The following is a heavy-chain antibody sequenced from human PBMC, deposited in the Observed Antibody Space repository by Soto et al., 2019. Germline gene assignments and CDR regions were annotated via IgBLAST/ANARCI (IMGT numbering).Heavy chain of an antibody. J-gene: IGHJ4*02. CDR1: GFTFSSYA. Sequence: GGSLRLSCAASGFTFSSYAMHWVRQAPGKGLEWVALISYDGSDEDYADSVKGRFTISRDNSRNTLFLQMNSLRAEDTAVYYCARDYYKYYDSSGYYRSPAYWGQGTLVTVSS. CDR2: ISYDGSDE. V-gene: IGHV3-30-3*01. D-gene: IGHD3-22*01. CDR3: ARDYYKYYDSSGYYRSPAY.